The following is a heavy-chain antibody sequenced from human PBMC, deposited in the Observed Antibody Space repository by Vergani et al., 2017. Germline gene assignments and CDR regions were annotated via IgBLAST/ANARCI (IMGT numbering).Heavy chain of an antibody. J-gene: IGHJ4*02. CDR2: IRNKAYGGTT. V-gene: IGHV3-49*04. D-gene: IGHD5-18*01. Sequence: EVQLVESGGGLVPPGRSLRLSGAASGFSFGDYAMTWVRQAQGKGLEWVAFIRNKAYGGTTEYAASVKGRFTISRDDSKRLAYLQLSGLKTEDTAVYFCSRGRGYSFGYSDYWGQGTLVTVSS. CDR3: SRGRGYSFGYSDY. CDR1: GFSFGDYA.